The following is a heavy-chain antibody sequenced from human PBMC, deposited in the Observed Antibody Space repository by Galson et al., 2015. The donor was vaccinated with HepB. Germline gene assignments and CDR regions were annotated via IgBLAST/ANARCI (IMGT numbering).Heavy chain of an antibody. CDR2: ISGSGGST. Sequence: SLRLSCAASGFTFSSYAMSWVRQAPGKGLEWVSAISGSGGSTYYADSVKGRFTISRDNSKNTLYLQMNSLRAEDTAVYYCAKYTPAGLPTWYYYYGMDVWGQGTTVTVSS. V-gene: IGHV3-23*01. J-gene: IGHJ6*02. CDR3: AKYTPAGLPTWYYYYGMDV. D-gene: IGHD2-15*01. CDR1: GFTFSSYA.